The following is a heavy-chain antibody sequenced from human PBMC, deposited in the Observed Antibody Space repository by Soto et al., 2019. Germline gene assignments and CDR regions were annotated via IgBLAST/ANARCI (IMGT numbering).Heavy chain of an antibody. Sequence: NPGGSLRLSCAASGLTFSSYSMNWVRQAPGKGLEWVSSISSSSSYIYYADSVKGRFTISRDNAKNSLYLQMNSLRAEDTAVYYCARDRALDFGVVAYWGQGTLVTVSS. V-gene: IGHV3-21*01. D-gene: IGHD3-3*01. CDR1: GLTFSSYS. CDR2: ISSSSSYI. CDR3: ARDRALDFGVVAY. J-gene: IGHJ4*02.